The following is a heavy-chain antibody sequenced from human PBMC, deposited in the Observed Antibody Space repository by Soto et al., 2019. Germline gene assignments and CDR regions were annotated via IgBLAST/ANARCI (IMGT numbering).Heavy chain of an antibody. Sequence: GASVKVSCKASGGTFSSYAISWVRQAPGQGLEWVGGIIPIFGTANYAQKFQGGVTITADESTSTAYMELSSLRSEDTAVYYCARGVDNWNYLYWGQGTLVTVSS. J-gene: IGHJ4*02. V-gene: IGHV1-69*13. CDR2: IIPIFGTA. D-gene: IGHD1-7*01. CDR1: GGTFSSYA. CDR3: ARGVDNWNYLY.